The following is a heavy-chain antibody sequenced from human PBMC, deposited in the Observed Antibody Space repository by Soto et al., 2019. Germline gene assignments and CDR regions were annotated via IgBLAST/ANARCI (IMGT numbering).Heavy chain of an antibody. J-gene: IGHJ6*02. V-gene: IGHV3-33*01. CDR3: ARDGAVAGHYYYYGMDV. Sequence: QVQLVESGGGVVQPGRSLRLSCAASGFTFSSYGMHWVRQAPGKGLGWVAVIWYDGSNKYYADSVKGRFTISRDNSKNTLYLQMNSLRAEDTAVYYCARDGAVAGHYYYYGMDVWGQGTTVTVSS. CDR2: IWYDGSNK. CDR1: GFTFSSYG. D-gene: IGHD6-19*01.